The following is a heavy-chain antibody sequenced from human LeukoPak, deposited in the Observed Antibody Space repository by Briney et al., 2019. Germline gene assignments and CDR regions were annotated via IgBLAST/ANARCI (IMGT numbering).Heavy chain of an antibody. D-gene: IGHD1-26*01. CDR3: ARDGTYYYGMDV. J-gene: IGHJ6*02. CDR1: GGSISSYY. V-gene: IGHV4-59*01. Sequence: SETLSLTGTVSGGSISSYYWNWIRQPPGKGLEWIGNVFYTGSTNYNPSLKSRVTILVDTSKNQFSLKLSSVTAADTAVYFCARDGTYYYGMDVWGPGTTVTVS. CDR2: VFYTGST.